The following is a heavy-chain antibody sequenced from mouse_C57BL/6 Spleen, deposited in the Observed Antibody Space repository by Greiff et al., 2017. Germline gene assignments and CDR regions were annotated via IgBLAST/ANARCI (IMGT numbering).Heavy chain of an antibody. CDR2: IDPSDSET. J-gene: IGHJ4*01. CDR3: ARHGSSLDAMDY. D-gene: IGHD1-1*01. Sequence: QVQLQQPGAELVRPGSSVKLSCKASGYTFTSYWMHWVKQRPIPGLEWIGNIDPSDSETHYNQKFKDKATLTVDKSSSTAYMQLSSLTSEDSAVDYCARHGSSLDAMDYWGQGTSVTVSS. V-gene: IGHV1-52*01. CDR1: GYTFTSYW.